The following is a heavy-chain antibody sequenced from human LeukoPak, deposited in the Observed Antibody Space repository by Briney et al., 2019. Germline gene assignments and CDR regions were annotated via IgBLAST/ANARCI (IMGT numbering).Heavy chain of an antibody. Sequence: GSLRLSCAASGFIFSSYAMSWVRQAPGKELEWVSAISGSSGGIYYADSVKGRFTISRDNSKNTLYLQMNSLRAEDTAVYNCAKGGMFYAFDIWGQGTMVTVSS. V-gene: IGHV3-23*01. CDR1: GFIFSSYA. CDR3: AKGGMFYAFDI. J-gene: IGHJ3*02. D-gene: IGHD3-10*02. CDR2: ISGSSGGI.